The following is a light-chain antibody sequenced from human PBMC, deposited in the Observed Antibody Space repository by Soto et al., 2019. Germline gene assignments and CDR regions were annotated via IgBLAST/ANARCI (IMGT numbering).Light chain of an antibody. V-gene: IGLV3-1*01. CDR3: QAWDSSTGVV. Sequence: SSELTQPPSVFVSPGQTASITCSGDKLGDKYACWYQQKPGQSPVLVIYQDSKRPSGIPERFSGSNSGNTATLTISGTQAMDEADYYCQAWDSSTGVVFGGGTKLTVL. J-gene: IGLJ2*01. CDR1: KLGDKY. CDR2: QDS.